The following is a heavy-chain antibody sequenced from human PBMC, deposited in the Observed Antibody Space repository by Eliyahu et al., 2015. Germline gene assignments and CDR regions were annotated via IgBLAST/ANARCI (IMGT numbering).Heavy chain of an antibody. CDR1: GYTFTXXX. J-gene: IGHJ5*02. Sequence: QVQLVQSGXEVKKPGASVKXSCKASGYTFTXXXIXWVRQATGQGLEWMGWMNPNSGNTGYAQKFQGRVTMTRDTSITTAYMELSSLRSEDTAVYYCATQMEYYDYIWGTLRSGLDPWGQGTLVTVSS. CDR3: ATQMEYYDYIWGTLRSGLDP. D-gene: IGHD3-16*01. V-gene: IGHV1-8*01. CDR2: MNPNSGNT.